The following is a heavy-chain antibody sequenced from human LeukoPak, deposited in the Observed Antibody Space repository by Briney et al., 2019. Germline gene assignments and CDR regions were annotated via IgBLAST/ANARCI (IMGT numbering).Heavy chain of an antibody. CDR2: IWYDGSSK. CDR3: ARFPEYSGFDY. CDR1: GFTFSNYG. V-gene: IGHV3-33*01. J-gene: IGHJ4*02. Sequence: PGGSLRLSCAAPGFTFSNYGMHWVRQAPGKGLEWVSFIWYDGSSKYYADSVKGRFTISRDNSKNTLYLQMNSLRAEDTAVYYCARFPEYSGFDYWGQGTLVTVSS. D-gene: IGHD6-6*01.